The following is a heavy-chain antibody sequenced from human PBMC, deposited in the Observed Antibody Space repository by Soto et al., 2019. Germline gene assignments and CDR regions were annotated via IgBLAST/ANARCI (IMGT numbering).Heavy chain of an antibody. Sequence: PSETLSLTCTVSGGSISSHFWSWIRQPPGKGLEWIGEINYGGSTKYNPSLKSRVTISIDTSRNQFSLKLNSVTAADTAVYHCARGHGSGSYRLDPWGQGTLVTVS. CDR3: ARGHGSGSYRLDP. J-gene: IGHJ5*02. CDR1: GGSISSHF. V-gene: IGHV4-59*11. CDR2: INYGGST. D-gene: IGHD3-10*01.